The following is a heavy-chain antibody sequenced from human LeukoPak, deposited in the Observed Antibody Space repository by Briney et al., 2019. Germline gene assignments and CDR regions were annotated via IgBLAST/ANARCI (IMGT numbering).Heavy chain of an antibody. CDR1: GGSINIRSYY. CDR3: ARGLYGSVRWLDHYYYYGMDV. V-gene: IGHV4-39*01. CDR2: IYSSGTI. J-gene: IGHJ6*02. Sequence: PSETLSLTCTVSGGSINIRSYYWGWIRQPPGKGLEWIGSIYSSGTIYYNPSLKSRVTISVDTSKNQFSLKLSSVTAADTAVYYCARGLYGSVRWLDHYYYYGMDVWGQGTTVTVSS. D-gene: IGHD3-10*01.